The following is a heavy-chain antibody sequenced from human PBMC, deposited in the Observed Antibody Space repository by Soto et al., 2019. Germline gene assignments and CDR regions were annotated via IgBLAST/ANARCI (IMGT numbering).Heavy chain of an antibody. Sequence: EVQLVESGGGLVQPGGSLRLSCAASGFTFSSYWMHWVRQAPGKGLVWVSRIDNAGSSVRYADSVKGRFTISRDNAKKTLDLQMNSLRAEDTAVYYCTRVGGSVSGMDVWGQGTTVTVSS. V-gene: IGHV3-74*01. D-gene: IGHD1-26*01. J-gene: IGHJ6*02. CDR1: GFTFSSYW. CDR2: IDNAGSSV. CDR3: TRVGGSVSGMDV.